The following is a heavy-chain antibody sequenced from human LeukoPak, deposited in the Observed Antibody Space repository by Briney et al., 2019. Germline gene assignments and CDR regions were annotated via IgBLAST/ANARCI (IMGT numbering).Heavy chain of an antibody. D-gene: IGHD1-1*01. J-gene: IGHJ3*02. CDR3: ASLTTRIFSNDAFDI. CDR2: IRYDGSNK. CDR1: GFTFSSYE. V-gene: IGHV3-30*02. Sequence: PGGSLRLSCAASGFTFSSYEMNWVRQAPGKGLEWVAFIRYDGSNKYYADSVKGRFTISRDNSKNTLYLQMNSLRAEDTAVYYCASLTTRIFSNDAFDIWGQGTMVTVSS.